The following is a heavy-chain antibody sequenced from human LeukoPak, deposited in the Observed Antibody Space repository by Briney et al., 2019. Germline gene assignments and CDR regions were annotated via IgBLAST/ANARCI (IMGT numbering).Heavy chain of an antibody. V-gene: IGHV1-46*01. CDR3: ARSIAARRYWFDP. Sequence: ASVKVSCKASGYTFSSYYMHWVRQAPGQGLEWMGIINPSGGSTSYAQKFQGRVTMTRDMSTSTVYMELSSLRSEDTAVYYCARSIAARRYWFDPWGQGTLVTVSS. D-gene: IGHD6-6*01. CDR1: GYTFSSYY. CDR2: INPSGGST. J-gene: IGHJ5*02.